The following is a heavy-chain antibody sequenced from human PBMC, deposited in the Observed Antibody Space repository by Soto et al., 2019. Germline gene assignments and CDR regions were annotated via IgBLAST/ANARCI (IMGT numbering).Heavy chain of an antibody. J-gene: IGHJ6*02. CDR3: AREDDGGDWDYYGLDV. CDR1: GGSISYEYYH. V-gene: IGHV4-30-4*08. Sequence: QVQLQQSGPGLVKPSQTLSLTCTVSGGSISYEYYHWTWIRQSPGKGLEWIGYIHYSGSIIYNPSFKSRVTISVDTSKNQFSLQLSSVTAADTAVYFCAREDDGGDWDYYGLDVWGQGTTVTVSS. CDR2: IHYSGSI. D-gene: IGHD2-21*02.